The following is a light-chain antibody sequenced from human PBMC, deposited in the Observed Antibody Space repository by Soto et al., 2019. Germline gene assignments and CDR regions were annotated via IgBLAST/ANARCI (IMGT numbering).Light chain of an antibody. CDR3: QQANSFPPFT. CDR1: QGIRSW. J-gene: IGKJ3*01. Sequence: DIQMTHSPSSVSASVGDRVTITCRASQGIRSWLAWYQQKPGKAPKLLIYAASSLQSGVPSRVSGSGSETDFTLTISTLQREDFATYYCQQANSFPPFTFGHGTKVDI. CDR2: AAS. V-gene: IGKV1-12*01.